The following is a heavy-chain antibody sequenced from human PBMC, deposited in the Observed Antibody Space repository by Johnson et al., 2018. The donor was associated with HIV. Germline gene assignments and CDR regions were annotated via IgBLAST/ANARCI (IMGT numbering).Heavy chain of an antibody. D-gene: IGHD1-26*01. V-gene: IGHV3-9*01. CDR2: ISWNSGSI. CDR1: GFTFDDYA. CDR3: ARVSGELDDAFDI. Sequence: VQLVESGGGLVQPGRSLRLSCAASGFTFDDYAMHWVRQAPGKGLEWVSGISWNSGSIGYADSVKGRFTISRDNAKNSLYLQMNSLRAGDTAVYYCARVSGELDDAFDIWGQGTMVTVSS. J-gene: IGHJ3*02.